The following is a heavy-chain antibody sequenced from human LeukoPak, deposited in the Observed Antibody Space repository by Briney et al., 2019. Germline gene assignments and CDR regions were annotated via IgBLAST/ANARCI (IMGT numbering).Heavy chain of an antibody. CDR3: AAGTAADF. V-gene: IGHV3-11*03. Sequence: GGSLRLSCIVSGIPFSDYYMNWIRQAPRKGLEWISYISSSSSYSDYADSVKGRFTISRDNAKSALYLQLNSLRLEDSAVYYCAAGTAADFWGQGTLVTVSS. CDR2: ISSSSSYS. CDR1: GIPFSDYY. D-gene: IGHD6-13*01. J-gene: IGHJ4*02.